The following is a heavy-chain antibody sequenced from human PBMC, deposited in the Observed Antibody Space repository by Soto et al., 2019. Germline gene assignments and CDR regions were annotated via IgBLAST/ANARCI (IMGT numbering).Heavy chain of an antibody. V-gene: IGHV3-23*01. CDR2: ISGSGGST. D-gene: IGHD3-3*01. CDR3: AKPYYDFWSGSEDWFDP. CDR1: GFTFSSYA. Sequence: PGGSLRLSCAASGFTFSSYAMSWVRQAPGKGLEWVSAISGSGGSTYYADSVKGRFTISRDNSKNTLYLQMNSLRAEDTAVYYCAKPYYDFWSGSEDWFDPWGQGTLVTVSS. J-gene: IGHJ5*02.